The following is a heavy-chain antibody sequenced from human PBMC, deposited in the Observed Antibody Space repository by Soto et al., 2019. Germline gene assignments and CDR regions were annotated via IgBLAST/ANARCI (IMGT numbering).Heavy chain of an antibody. D-gene: IGHD5-18*01. CDR3: ARELVDTAMGNYYYYYMDV. CDR1: GFTFSSYG. J-gene: IGHJ6*03. V-gene: IGHV3-33*01. Sequence: QVQLVESGGGVVQPGRSLRLSCAASGFTFSSYGMHWVRQAPGKGLEWVAGIWYDGSNKYYADSVKGRFTISRDNSKNPLYLQMNSLRAEDTAVYYCARELVDTAMGNYYYYYMDVWGKGTTVTVSS. CDR2: IWYDGSNK.